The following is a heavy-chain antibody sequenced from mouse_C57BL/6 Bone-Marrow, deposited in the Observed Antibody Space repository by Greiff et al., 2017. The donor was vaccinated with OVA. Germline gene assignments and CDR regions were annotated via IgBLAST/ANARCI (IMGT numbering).Heavy chain of an antibody. D-gene: IGHD1-1*01. CDR2: IDPSDSYT. CDR3: ARGGVVTPYYAMDY. Sequence: QVQLQQPGAELVKPGASVKLSCKASGYTFTSYWMQWVKQRPGQGLEWIGEIDPSDSYTNYNQKFKGKATLTVDTSSSTAYMQLSSLTSEDSAVYYCARGGVVTPYYAMDYWGQGTSVTVSS. V-gene: IGHV1-50*01. CDR1: GYTFTSYW. J-gene: IGHJ4*01.